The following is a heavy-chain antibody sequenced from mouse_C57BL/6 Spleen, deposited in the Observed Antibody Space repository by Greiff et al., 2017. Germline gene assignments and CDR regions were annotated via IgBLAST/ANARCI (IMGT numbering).Heavy chain of an antibody. CDR3: TRRILGGYFDV. Sequence: VQLQQSGAELVRPGASVTLSCKASGYTFTDYEMHWVKQTPVHGLEWIGAIDPETGGTAYNQKFKGKAILTADKSSSTAYMELRSLTSEDSAVYYCTRRILGGYFDVWGTGTTVTVSS. V-gene: IGHV1-15*01. J-gene: IGHJ1*03. CDR1: GYTFTDYE. CDR2: IDPETGGT. D-gene: IGHD4-1*01.